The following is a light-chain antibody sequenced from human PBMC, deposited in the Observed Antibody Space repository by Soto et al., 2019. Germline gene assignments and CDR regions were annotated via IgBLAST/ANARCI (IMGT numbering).Light chain of an antibody. CDR1: QSVSSTS. CDR3: QQYGTSSLS. Sequence: DIVLTQSPGTLYLSPGDRAILSCRASQSVSSTSLAWYQQRPGQAPRLLIYHVSSRANGIPDRFSGSGSGTDFPLTISTLEPEDFAVYYCQQYGTSSLSFGGGTRVEI. J-gene: IGKJ4*01. V-gene: IGKV3-20*01. CDR2: HVS.